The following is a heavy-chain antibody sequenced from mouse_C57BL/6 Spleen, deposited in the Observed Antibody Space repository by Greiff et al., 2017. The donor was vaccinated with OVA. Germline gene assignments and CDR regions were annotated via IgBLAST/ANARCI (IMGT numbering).Heavy chain of an antibody. V-gene: IGHV1-64*01. D-gene: IGHD2-5*01. CDR2: IHPNSGST. Sequence: VQLQQPGAELVKPGASVKLSCKASGYTFTSYWMHWVKQRPGQGLEWIGIIHPNSGSTNYNEKFKSKATLTVDKSSSTAYMQLSSLTSEDSAVYDGATKAYYSNYYAMDYWGQGTSVTVSS. CDR1: GYTFTSYW. CDR3: ATKAYYSNYYAMDY. J-gene: IGHJ4*01.